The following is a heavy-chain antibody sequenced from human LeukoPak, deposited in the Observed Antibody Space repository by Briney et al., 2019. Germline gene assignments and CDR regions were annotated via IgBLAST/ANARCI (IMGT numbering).Heavy chain of an antibody. Sequence: SVKVSCKASGGTFSSYAISWVRQAPGQGLEWMGGIIPIFGTANYAQKFQGRVTITADESTSTAYMELSSLRSEDTAVYYCARDSVAMSTIRDFGYWGQGTLVTVSS. V-gene: IGHV1-69*13. J-gene: IGHJ4*02. D-gene: IGHD5-24*01. CDR2: IIPIFGTA. CDR3: ARDSVAMSTIRDFGY. CDR1: GGTFSSYA.